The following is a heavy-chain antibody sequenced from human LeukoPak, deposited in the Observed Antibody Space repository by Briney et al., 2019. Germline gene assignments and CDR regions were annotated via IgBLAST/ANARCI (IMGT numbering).Heavy chain of an antibody. V-gene: IGHV6-1*01. J-gene: IGHJ4*02. Sequence: SQTLSVTCAISGDSVYSNSVAWNWIRQSPSRGLEWLGRTYYKSKWYNNYAVSVKSRITINPDTSKNQFSLQLNSVTPEDTAVYYCARGDTSMVDWGQGTLVTVSS. CDR2: TYYKSKWYN. CDR1: GDSVYSNSVA. D-gene: IGHD5-18*01. CDR3: ARGDTSMVD.